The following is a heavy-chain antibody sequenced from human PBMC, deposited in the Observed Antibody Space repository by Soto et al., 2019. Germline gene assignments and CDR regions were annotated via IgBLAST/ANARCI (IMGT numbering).Heavy chain of an antibody. CDR2: IYYSGST. CDR1: GGSISSSSYY. CDR3: ARISSSGWTDY. V-gene: IGHV4-39*01. Sequence: SETLSLTCTVSGGSISSSSYYWGWIRQPPGKGLEWIGSIYYSGSTYYNPSLKSRVTISVDTSKNQFSLKLSSVTAADTAVYYCARISSSGWTDYWGQGTLVTVSS. J-gene: IGHJ4*02. D-gene: IGHD6-19*01.